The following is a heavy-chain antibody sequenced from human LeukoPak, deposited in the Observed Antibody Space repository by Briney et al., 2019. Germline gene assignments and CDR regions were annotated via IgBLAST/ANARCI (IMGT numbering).Heavy chain of an antibody. D-gene: IGHD6-13*01. CDR2: ISSSSSYI. V-gene: IGHV3-21*01. Sequence: GGSLRLSCAASGFTFSSYSMNWVRQAPGKGLEWVSSISSSSSYIYYADSVKGRFTISRDNAKNSLYLQMNSLRAEDTAVYYCARGYSSSWYPYFDYWGQGTLVTVSS. J-gene: IGHJ4*02. CDR1: GFTFSSYS. CDR3: ARGYSSSWYPYFDY.